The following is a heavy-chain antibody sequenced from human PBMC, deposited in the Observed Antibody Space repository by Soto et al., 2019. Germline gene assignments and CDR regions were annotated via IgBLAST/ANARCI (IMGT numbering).Heavy chain of an antibody. D-gene: IGHD4-17*01. V-gene: IGHV1-8*01. CDR2: MNPNSGNT. J-gene: IGHJ4*02. Sequence: QVQLVQSGAEVKKPGASVKVSCKASGYTFTSYDINWVRQATGQGLEWMGWMNPNSGNTGYAQKFQGRVTMTRHTSRSTAYIELGSLRSEDTAVYYCARSTNDYGDRHWGQGTLVTVSS. CDR3: ARSTNDYGDRH. CDR1: GYTFTSYD.